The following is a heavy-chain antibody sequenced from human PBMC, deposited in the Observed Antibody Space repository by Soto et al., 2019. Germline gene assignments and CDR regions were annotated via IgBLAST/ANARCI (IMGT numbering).Heavy chain of an antibody. V-gene: IGHV1-69*12. CDR1: GGTFSSYA. J-gene: IGHJ6*02. CDR2: IIPIFGTA. CDR3: ARDRGYSSSWTGVYYCGMDV. D-gene: IGHD6-13*01. Sequence: QVQLVQSGAEVKKPGSSVKVSCKASGGTFSSYAISWVRQAPGQGLEWMGGIIPIFGTANYAQKFQGRVTITADEYTSTAYMELSRLRSEDTAVYYCARDRGYSSSWTGVYYCGMDVWGQGTTVTVSS.